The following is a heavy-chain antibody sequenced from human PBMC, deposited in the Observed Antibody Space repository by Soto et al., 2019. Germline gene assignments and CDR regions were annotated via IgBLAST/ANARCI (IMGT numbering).Heavy chain of an antibody. D-gene: IGHD3-10*01. CDR1: GGSVSSGSYY. V-gene: IGHV4-61*01. J-gene: IGHJ5*02. CDR2: IYYSGRT. CDR3: ARVLSGNHIVGEPNWFDP. Sequence: PSETLSLTCTVSGGSVSSGSYYWSWIRQPPGKGLEWIGYIYYSGRTNYNPSLKSRVTISVDTSKNQFSLKLSSVTAADTAVYYCARVLSGNHIVGEPNWFDPWGQGTLVTVSS.